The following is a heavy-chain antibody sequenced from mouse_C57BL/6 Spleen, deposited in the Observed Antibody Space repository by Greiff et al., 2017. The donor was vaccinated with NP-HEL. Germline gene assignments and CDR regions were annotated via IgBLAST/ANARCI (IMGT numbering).Heavy chain of an antibody. CDR2: SRNKANDYTT. Sequence: EVKLVESGGGLVQSGRSLRLSCATSGFTFSDFYMEWVRQAPGKGLEWIAASRNKANDYTTEYSASVKGRFIFSRDTSQSILYLQMNALRAEDTAIYYCARDAPYYYGSSPYWYFDVWGTGTTVTVSS. CDR3: ARDAPYYYGSSPYWYFDV. J-gene: IGHJ1*03. D-gene: IGHD1-1*01. V-gene: IGHV7-1*01. CDR1: GFTFSDFY.